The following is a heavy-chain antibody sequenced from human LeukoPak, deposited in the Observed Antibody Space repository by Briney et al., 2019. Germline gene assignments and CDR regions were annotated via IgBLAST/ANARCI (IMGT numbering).Heavy chain of an antibody. D-gene: IGHD3-10*01. CDR3: ARQSGPGVYGSGSYYNF. Sequence: GGSLRLSCEVSGFSFSTYWMSWVRQAPGKGLEWVGQTNQHESEKYYADAVRGRFTISRDNAKNSLYLQMNSLRAEDTAVYYCARQSGPGVYGSGSYYNFGGQGTLVTVSS. V-gene: IGHV3-7*01. CDR1: GFSFSTYW. CDR2: TNQHESEK. J-gene: IGHJ4*02.